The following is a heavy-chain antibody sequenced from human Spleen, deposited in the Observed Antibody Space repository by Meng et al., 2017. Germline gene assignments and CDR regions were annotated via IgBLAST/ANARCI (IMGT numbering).Heavy chain of an antibody. CDR1: GGSFSGYY. D-gene: IGHD4-11*01. J-gene: IGHJ4*02. Sequence: GQLQQWGAGLLEPSETLSLTCAVYGGSFSGYYWSWIRQPPGKGLEWSGEINHSGSTNYNPFLKRRVTISVDTSKNQFSLKLSSVTAADTAVYYCARFSNYEGYFDYWGQGTLVTVSS. V-gene: IGHV4-34*01. CDR3: ARFSNYEGYFDY. CDR2: INHSGST.